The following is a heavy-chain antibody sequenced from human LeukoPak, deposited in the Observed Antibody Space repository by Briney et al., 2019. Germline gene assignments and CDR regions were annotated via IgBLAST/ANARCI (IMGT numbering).Heavy chain of an antibody. CDR2: VYHSGST. CDR1: GGSIRTYY. J-gene: IGHJ5*02. Sequence: SETLSLTCTVSGGSIRTYYWSWIRQPPGKGLEWIGTVYHSGSTYYNPSLRSRVTISVETSKNQFSLKVRSMTAAGTAVYYCARVPGVYYDRLTGYGSGWFDPWGQGTLVTVSS. D-gene: IGHD3-9*01. CDR3: ARVPGVYYDRLTGYGSGWFDP. V-gene: IGHV4-38-2*02.